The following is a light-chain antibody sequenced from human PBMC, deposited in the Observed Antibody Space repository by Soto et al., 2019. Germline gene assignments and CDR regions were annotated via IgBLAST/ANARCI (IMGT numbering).Light chain of an antibody. J-gene: IGKJ4*01. CDR3: HQYGPSPLT. Sequence: ELVLTQSPGTLSLSPGARATLSCRASQSVASSFIAWFQQKPGQPPRLLIYTASSRAPGIPDRFTASGSGKDFTLTISRLEPEDFAVYYCHQYGPSPLTFGGGTKVEI. V-gene: IGKV3-20*01. CDR1: QSVASSF. CDR2: TAS.